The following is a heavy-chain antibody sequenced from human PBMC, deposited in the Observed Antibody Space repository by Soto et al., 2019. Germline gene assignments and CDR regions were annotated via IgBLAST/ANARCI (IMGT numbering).Heavy chain of an antibody. V-gene: IGHV1-24*01. J-gene: IGHJ5*02. CDR1: GYTLTELS. D-gene: IGHD1-26*01. CDR2: FDPEDGET. Sequence: QVQLVQSGAEVKKPGASVKVSCKVSGYTLTELSMHWVRQAPGKGLEWMGGFDPEDGETIYAQKFQGRVTMTEDTSTDTAYMELSSLRSEDTAVYYCATQGIVGATWVGWFDPWGQGTLVTVSS. CDR3: ATQGIVGATWVGWFDP.